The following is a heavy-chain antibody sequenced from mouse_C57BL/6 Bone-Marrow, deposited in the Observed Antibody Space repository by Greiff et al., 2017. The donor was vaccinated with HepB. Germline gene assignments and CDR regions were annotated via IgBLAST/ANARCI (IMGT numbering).Heavy chain of an antibody. V-gene: IGHV5-16*01. D-gene: IGHD2-4*01. CDR3: ARGLIYYDYDWYFDV. J-gene: IGHJ1*03. Sequence: EVHLVESEGGLVQPGSSMKLSCTASGFTFSDYYMAWVRQVPEKGLEWVANINYDGSSTYYLDSLKSRFIISRDNAKNILYLQMSSLKSEDTATYYCARGLIYYDYDWYFDVWGTGTTVTVSS. CDR1: GFTFSDYY. CDR2: INYDGSST.